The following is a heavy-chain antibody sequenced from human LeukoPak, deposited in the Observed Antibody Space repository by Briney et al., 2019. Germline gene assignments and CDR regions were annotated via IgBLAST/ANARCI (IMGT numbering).Heavy chain of an antibody. CDR1: GFTFSSYE. D-gene: IGHD6-13*01. CDR2: ISSSGSTI. J-gene: IGHJ4*02. CDR3: ARGPGIAAPDFDY. V-gene: IGHV3-48*03. Sequence: PGGSLRLSCAASGFTFSSYEMNWVSQAPGKGLEWVSYISSSGSTIYYAESVKGRFTISRDNAKNSLYLQMNSLRAEDTAVYYCARGPGIAAPDFDYWGQGTLVTVSS.